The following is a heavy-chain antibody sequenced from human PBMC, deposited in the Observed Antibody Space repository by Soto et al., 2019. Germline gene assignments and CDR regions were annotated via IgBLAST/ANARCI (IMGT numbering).Heavy chain of an antibody. V-gene: IGHV3-33*01. J-gene: IGHJ6*02. D-gene: IGHD3-22*01. CDR2: IWYDGSNK. CDR3: ARDFGFLDSSGYYHAYYGMDV. Sequence: GGSLRLSCAASGFTFSSYGMHWVRQAPGKGLEWVAVIWYDGSNKYYADSVKGRFTISRDNSKNTLYLQMNSLRAEDTAVYYCARDFGFLDSSGYYHAYYGMDVWGQGTTVTVSS. CDR1: GFTFSSYG.